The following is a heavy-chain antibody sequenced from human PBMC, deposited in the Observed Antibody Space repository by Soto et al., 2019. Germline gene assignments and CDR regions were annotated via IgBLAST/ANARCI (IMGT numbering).Heavy chain of an antibody. CDR2: IYYSGST. CDR3: ARPQSGYCSGGSCYYPRGYPSWFDP. V-gene: IGHV4-39*01. D-gene: IGHD2-15*01. Sequence: SETLSLTCTVSGGSISSSSYYWGWIRQPPGKGLEWIGSIYYSGSTYYNPSLKSRVTISVDTSKNQFSLKLSSVTAADTAVYYCARPQSGYCSGGSCYYPRGYPSWFDPWGQGTLVTVS. J-gene: IGHJ5*02. CDR1: GGSISSSSYY.